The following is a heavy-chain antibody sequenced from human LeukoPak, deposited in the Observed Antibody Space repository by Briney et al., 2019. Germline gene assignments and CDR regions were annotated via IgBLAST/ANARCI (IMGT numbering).Heavy chain of an antibody. Sequence: GESLKISCQGSGYSFPSYWIGWVRQMPGKGLEWMGVIYPGDSDTRYSPSFQGQVTISADESISTACLQWNNLKASDSAMYYCARIIAPAGTHTDYWGQGTLVTVSS. V-gene: IGHV5-51*01. CDR2: IYPGDSDT. J-gene: IGHJ4*02. D-gene: IGHD6-13*01. CDR3: ARIIAPAGTHTDY. CDR1: GYSFPSYW.